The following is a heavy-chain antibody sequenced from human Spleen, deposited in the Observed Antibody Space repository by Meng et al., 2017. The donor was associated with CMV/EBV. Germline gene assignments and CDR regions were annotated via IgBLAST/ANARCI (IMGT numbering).Heavy chain of an antibody. CDR1: GYTFTGYY. D-gene: IGHD2-15*01. CDR2: INPNSGGT. Sequence: ASVKVSCKASGYTFTGYYMHWVRQAPGQGLEWMGWINPNSGGTNYAQKFQGRVTMTRDTSISTAYMELSRLRSDDTAVYYCARDPHGGTGAFDIWGQGTMVTVSS. CDR3: ARDPHGGTGAFDI. J-gene: IGHJ3*02. V-gene: IGHV1-2*02.